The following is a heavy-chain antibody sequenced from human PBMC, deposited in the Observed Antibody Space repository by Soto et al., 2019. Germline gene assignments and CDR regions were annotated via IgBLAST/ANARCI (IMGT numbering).Heavy chain of an antibody. CDR3: ARAQFYSGSGNYNNLMFDA. CDR1: GGPISSYY. Sequence: SETLSLTCTVSGGPISSYYWSWIRQPPGKGLEWIGYIYYSGSTNYNPSLKSRVTISVDTSKNQFSLTLSSVTAADTAVYYCARAQFYSGSGNYNNLMFDAWGQGIQVTVSS. CDR2: IYYSGST. D-gene: IGHD3-10*01. V-gene: IGHV4-59*01. J-gene: IGHJ5*02.